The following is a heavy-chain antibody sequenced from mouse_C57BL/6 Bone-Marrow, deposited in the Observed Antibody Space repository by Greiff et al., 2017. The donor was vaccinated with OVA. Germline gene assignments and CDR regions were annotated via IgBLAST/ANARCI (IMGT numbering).Heavy chain of an antibody. CDR1: GFTFSNYW. V-gene: IGHV6-3*01. CDR3: TGGDRYYFDY. J-gene: IGHJ2*01. CDR2: IRLKSDNYAT. Sequence: EVKVEESGGGLVQPGGSMKLSCVASGFTFSNYWMNWVRQSPEKGLEWVAQIRLKSDNYATHYAESVKGRFTISRDDSKSSVYLQMNNLRAEDTGIYYCTGGDRYYFDYWGQGTTLTVSS.